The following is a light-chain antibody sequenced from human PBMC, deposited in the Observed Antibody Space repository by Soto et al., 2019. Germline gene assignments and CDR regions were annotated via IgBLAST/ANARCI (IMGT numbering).Light chain of an antibody. J-gene: IGKJ1*01. Sequence: IQMTQSPSSLSASVGDRVTITCRTSQSISNHLHWYQQTPGKAPNLMIYEASTLQSGVPSRFSGSGSGTDFTLTISSLQPEDFATYYCLQDYNYPQTFGQGTKVDIK. CDR3: LQDYNYPQT. CDR2: EAS. V-gene: IGKV1-6*01. CDR1: QSISNH.